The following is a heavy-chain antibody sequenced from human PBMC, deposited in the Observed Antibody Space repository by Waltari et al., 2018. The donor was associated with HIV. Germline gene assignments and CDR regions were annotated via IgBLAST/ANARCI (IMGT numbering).Heavy chain of an antibody. CDR2: IYSGGST. CDR3: AREGIGYCSSTSCPEGAFDI. J-gene: IGHJ3*02. D-gene: IGHD2-2*01. V-gene: IGHV3-53*01. CDR1: GFTVSSNY. Sequence: EVQLVESGGGLIQPGGSLRLACAAYGFTVSSNYLSWVRQAPGKGLEWVSVIYSGGSTYYADSVKGRFTISRDNSKNTLYLQMNSLRAEDTAVYYCAREGIGYCSSTSCPEGAFDIWGQGTMVTVSS.